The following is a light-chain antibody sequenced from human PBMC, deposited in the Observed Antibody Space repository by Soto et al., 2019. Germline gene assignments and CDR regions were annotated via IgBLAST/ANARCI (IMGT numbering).Light chain of an antibody. CDR2: SNI. CDR1: SSNIGSNT. J-gene: IGLJ2*01. Sequence: QSVLTQPPSASGTPGQRVTISCSGSSSNIGSNTVNWYQQLPGTAPKLLIYSNIQRPSGVPDRFSGSKSGTSASLAISGLQSEDEADYYCAAWDDSLNGDVVFGGGTKLTVL. CDR3: AAWDDSLNGDVV. V-gene: IGLV1-44*01.